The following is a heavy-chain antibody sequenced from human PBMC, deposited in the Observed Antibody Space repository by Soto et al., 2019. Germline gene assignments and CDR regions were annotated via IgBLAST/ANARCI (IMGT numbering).Heavy chain of an antibody. CDR1: GYSLTSQK. CDR3: ATQHDHYWGGFNWLDP. CDR2: MDPDSGKT. J-gene: IGHJ5*02. V-gene: IGHV1-8*01. Sequence: GASVKVSCKASGYSLTSQKINWPRQATEQGLEWMGWMDPDSGKTAYVQKFQGRVTMTRNTSIGTAYMELNSLRSEDTAMYYCATQHDHYWGGFNWLDPWCQGTLVTVSS. D-gene: IGHD2-21*01.